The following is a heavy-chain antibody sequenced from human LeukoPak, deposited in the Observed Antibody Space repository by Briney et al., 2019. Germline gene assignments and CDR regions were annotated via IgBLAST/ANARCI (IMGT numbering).Heavy chain of an antibody. V-gene: IGHV3-66*01. CDR2: IYSDGTT. Sequence: GGSLRLSFSASGFSVSSSYMSWVRQAPGKGLEWVSMIYSDGTTHYADSLRDRFIISRDNSKNTVSLQMHSLRADDTGIYYCTRDRPYFHLLTGWGNSAFDLWGQGTMVTVSS. CDR1: GFSVSSSY. J-gene: IGHJ3*01. D-gene: IGHD3-9*01. CDR3: TRDRPYFHLLTGWGNSAFDL.